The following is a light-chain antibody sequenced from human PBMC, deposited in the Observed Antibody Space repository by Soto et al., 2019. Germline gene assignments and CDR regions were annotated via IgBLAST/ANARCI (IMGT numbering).Light chain of an antibody. V-gene: IGLV2-8*01. Sequence: QSVLTQPPSASGSPGQSVTISCTGTSSDIGYYDYVSWYQQHPGKAPKVIIYEGTKRPSGVPDRFSGSKSGNMAFLTVSGLQADDEADYHCSSQAGYNSVVFGGGTKLTVL. J-gene: IGLJ2*01. CDR2: EGT. CDR1: SSDIGYYDY. CDR3: SSQAGYNSVV.